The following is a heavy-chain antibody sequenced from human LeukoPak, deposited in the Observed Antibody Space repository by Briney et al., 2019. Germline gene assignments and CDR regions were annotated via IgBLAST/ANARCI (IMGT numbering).Heavy chain of an antibody. CDR1: GFTFSSYA. CDR2: ISYDGSNK. Sequence: GGSLRLSCAASGFTFSSYAMHWVRQAPGKGLEWVAVISYDGSNKYYADSVKGRFTISRDNSKNTLYLQMNSLRAEDTAAYYCARDGQWLAIDYWGQGTLVTVSS. V-gene: IGHV3-30-3*01. CDR3: ARDGQWLAIDY. J-gene: IGHJ4*02. D-gene: IGHD6-19*01.